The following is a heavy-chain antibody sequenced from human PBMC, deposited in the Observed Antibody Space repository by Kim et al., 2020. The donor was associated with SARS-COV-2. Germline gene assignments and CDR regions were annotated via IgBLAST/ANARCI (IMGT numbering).Heavy chain of an antibody. CDR2: IYYSGST. J-gene: IGHJ4*02. CDR3: ARAGGYSSGSIY. Sequence: SETLSLTCTVSGGSISTYYWCWIRQPPGQGLEWIGYIYYSGSTNYNPSLKSRVTISVDTSKNQFSLKLSSVTAADTAVYYCARAGGYSSGSIYWGQGILVTVSS. V-gene: IGHV4-59*01. D-gene: IGHD6-19*01. CDR1: GGSISTYY.